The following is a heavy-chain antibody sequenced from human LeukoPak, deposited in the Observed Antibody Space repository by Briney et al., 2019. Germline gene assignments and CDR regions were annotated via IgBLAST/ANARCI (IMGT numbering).Heavy chain of an antibody. D-gene: IGHD3-9*01. CDR1: GYIFTSYD. CDR2: MNPNSGNT. Sequence: SVKVSCKASGYIFTSYDINWVRQATGQGLEWMGWMNPNSGNTGYAQKFQGRVTMTRNTSISTAYMELSSLRSDDTAVYYCARVGYDILTGYSYFNYWGQGTLVTVSS. CDR3: ARVGYDILTGYSYFNY. V-gene: IGHV1-8*01. J-gene: IGHJ4*02.